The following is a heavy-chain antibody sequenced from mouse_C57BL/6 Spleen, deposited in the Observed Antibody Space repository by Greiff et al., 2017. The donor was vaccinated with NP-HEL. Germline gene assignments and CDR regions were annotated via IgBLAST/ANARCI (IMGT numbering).Heavy chain of an antibody. CDR1: GFTFSSYG. Sequence: EVQVVESGGDLVKPGGSLKLSCAASGFTFSSYGMSWVRQTPDKRLEWVATISSGGSYTYYPDSVKGRFTISRDNAKNTLYLQMSSLKSEDTAMYYCARQRTTGWGQGTLVTVSA. D-gene: IGHD1-1*01. J-gene: IGHJ3*01. CDR3: ARQRTTG. V-gene: IGHV5-6*01. CDR2: ISSGGSYT.